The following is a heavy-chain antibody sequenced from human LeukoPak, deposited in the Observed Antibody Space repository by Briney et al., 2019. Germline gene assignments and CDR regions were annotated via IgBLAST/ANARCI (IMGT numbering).Heavy chain of an antibody. Sequence: SQTLSLTCAISGDSVSSNSAAWNWIRQSLSRGLEWLGRTYYRSKWHNAYAVSVKSRITVNPDTSKNQFSLQLSSVTPEDTAVYYCARAVWYSSSWFYFDFWGQGTLVTVSS. CDR3: ARAVWYSSSWFYFDF. CDR1: GDSVSSNSAA. V-gene: IGHV6-1*01. CDR2: TYYRSKWHN. J-gene: IGHJ4*02. D-gene: IGHD6-13*01.